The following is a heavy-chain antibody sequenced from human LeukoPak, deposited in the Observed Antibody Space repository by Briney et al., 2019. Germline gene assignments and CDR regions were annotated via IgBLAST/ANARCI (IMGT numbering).Heavy chain of an antibody. Sequence: GGSLRLSCAASGFTFSSYGMHWVRQAPGKGLEWVAVISYDGSNKYYADSVKGRFTISRDNSKNTVFLQVNSLRAEDTAVYYCARPGGVVITYAFDIWGQGTMVTVSS. CDR1: GFTFSSYG. J-gene: IGHJ3*02. CDR3: ARPGGVVITYAFDI. V-gene: IGHV3-30*03. CDR2: ISYDGSNK. D-gene: IGHD3-22*01.